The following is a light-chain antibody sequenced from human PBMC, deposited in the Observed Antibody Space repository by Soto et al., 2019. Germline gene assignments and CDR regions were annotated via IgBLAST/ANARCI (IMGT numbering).Light chain of an antibody. V-gene: IGLV1-44*01. J-gene: IGLJ3*02. CDR1: SSNIGSNT. CDR2: SNN. CDR3: AAWDDSLNGRGV. Sequence: QAVVTQPPSASGTPGQRVTISCSGSSSNIGSNTVNWYQQLPGTAPKLLIYSNNQRPSAVPDRFSGSRSGTSASLAISGLQSEDEGDYYCAAWDDSLNGRGVFGGGTKLTVL.